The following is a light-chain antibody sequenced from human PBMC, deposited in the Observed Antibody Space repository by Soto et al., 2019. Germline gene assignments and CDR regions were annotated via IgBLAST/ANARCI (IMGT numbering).Light chain of an antibody. CDR3: SSYTSSSTYV. CDR2: DVS. V-gene: IGLV2-14*01. CDR1: NSDVGGYNY. J-gene: IGLJ1*01. Sequence: QSALTQPASVAGSPGQSITISCTGTNSDVGGYNYVSWYQQHPGKAPKLMICDVSNRPSGVSNRFSGSKSGNTASLTISGLQAEDEADYYCSSYTSSSTYVFGTGIKVTVL.